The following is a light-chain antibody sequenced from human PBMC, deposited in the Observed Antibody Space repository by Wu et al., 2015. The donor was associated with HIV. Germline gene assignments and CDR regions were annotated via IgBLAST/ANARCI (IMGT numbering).Light chain of an antibody. CDR3: QQYNGWPQT. CDR1: QIIATN. Sequence: EIAVTQSPATLSVSPGGRVTLSCRASQIIATNLAWYQQKPGQPPRLLIYDASTRAAGFPARFSGGGSGTEFTLTISTLQSGDVAVYYCQQYNGWPQTFGQGTKVEI. CDR2: DAS. J-gene: IGKJ1*01. V-gene: IGKV3-15*01.